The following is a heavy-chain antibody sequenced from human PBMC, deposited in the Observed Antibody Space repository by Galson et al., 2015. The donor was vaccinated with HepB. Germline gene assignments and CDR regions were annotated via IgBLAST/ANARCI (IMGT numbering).Heavy chain of an antibody. J-gene: IGHJ4*02. CDR3: ARECPSCGFDY. V-gene: IGHV1-3*01. D-gene: IGHD2-21*01. Sequence: SVKVSCKASGYTFTTYAMHWVRQAPGQRLEWMGWINAGNGDTKYSQKFQGRVTITRDTSASTAYMELSSLRSEDTALYSCARECPSCGFDYWGQGTLVTVSS. CDR1: GYTFTTYA. CDR2: INAGNGDT.